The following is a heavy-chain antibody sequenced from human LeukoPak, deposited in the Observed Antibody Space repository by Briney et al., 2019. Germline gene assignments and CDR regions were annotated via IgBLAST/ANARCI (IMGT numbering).Heavy chain of an antibody. V-gene: IGHV3-30*04. J-gene: IGHJ4*02. CDR3: AREPTRFTEGFDY. D-gene: IGHD5-24*01. Sequence: PGGSLRLSCAASGLTFSSYAMHWVRQAPGKGLEWMAFISYDGSNNYYADSVRGRFTISRDNSKNTLYLHVESQRAEDTAVYYCAREPTRFTEGFDYWGQGTLVTVSS. CDR1: GLTFSSYA. CDR2: ISYDGSNN.